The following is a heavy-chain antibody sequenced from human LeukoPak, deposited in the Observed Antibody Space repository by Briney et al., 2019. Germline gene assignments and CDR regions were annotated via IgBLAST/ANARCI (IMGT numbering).Heavy chain of an antibody. CDR3: AGEPSIAARFDY. D-gene: IGHD6-6*01. CDR1: GFTFSSYA. J-gene: IGHJ4*02. Sequence: GGSLRLSCAASGFTFSSYAMHWVRQAPGKGLEWVAVISYDGSNKYYADSVKGRFTISRDNSKNTLYLQMNSLRAEDTAVYYCAGEPSIAARFDYWGQGTLVTVSS. CDR2: ISYDGSNK. V-gene: IGHV3-30-3*01.